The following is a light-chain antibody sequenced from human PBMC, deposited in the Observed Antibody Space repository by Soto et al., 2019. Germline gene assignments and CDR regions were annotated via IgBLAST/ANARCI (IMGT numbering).Light chain of an antibody. J-gene: IGKJ3*01. CDR1: QSVSSSY. V-gene: IGKV3-20*01. CDR2: GAS. CDR3: QQDGNSPCLFT. Sequence: EIVLTQSPGTLSLSPGERATLSCRASQSVSSSYVAWYQQKPGQAHSLLLYGASSSAPGILDRLSGSGSGTVFTLTISRMEPEDFAVYYCQQDGNSPCLFTFGHGTKVDIK.